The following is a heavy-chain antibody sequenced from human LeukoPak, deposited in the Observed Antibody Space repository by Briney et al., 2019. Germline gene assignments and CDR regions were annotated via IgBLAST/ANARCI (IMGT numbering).Heavy chain of an antibody. J-gene: IGHJ4*02. Sequence: GGSLRLSCAASGFTFSSYGMHWVRQAPGKGLEWVAVISYDGSNKYYADSVKGRFTISRDNSKNTLYLQMNSLRAEGTAVYYCAKAGPYSSGWYYFDYWGQGTLVTVSS. D-gene: IGHD6-19*01. CDR3: AKAGPYSSGWYYFDY. CDR1: GFTFSSYG. V-gene: IGHV3-30*18. CDR2: ISYDGSNK.